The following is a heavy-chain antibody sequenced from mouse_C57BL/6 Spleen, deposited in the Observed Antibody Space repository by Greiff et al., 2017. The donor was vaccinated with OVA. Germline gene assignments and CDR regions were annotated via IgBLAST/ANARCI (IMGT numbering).Heavy chain of an antibody. CDR2: ICWDDDK. Sequence: QVTLKVCGPGILQPSQTLSLTCSFSGFSLSTFGMGVGWIRQPSGKGLEWLAHICWDDDKYYNPALKSRLTISKDTSKNQVFLKIANVDTADTATYYCARIRETYRNWGNFDYWGQGTTLTVSS. CDR1: GFSLSTFGMG. J-gene: IGHJ2*01. D-gene: IGHD2-5*01. CDR3: ARIRETYRNWGNFDY. V-gene: IGHV8-8*01.